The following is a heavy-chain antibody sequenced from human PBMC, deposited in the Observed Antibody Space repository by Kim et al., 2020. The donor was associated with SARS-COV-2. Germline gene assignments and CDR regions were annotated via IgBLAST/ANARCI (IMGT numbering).Heavy chain of an antibody. CDR2: IYYSGST. D-gene: IGHD3-16*02. CDR3: AAVRGVIVRYYYYYYYMDV. J-gene: IGHJ6*03. Sequence: SETLSLTCTVSGGSISSGGYYWSWIRQHPGKGLEWIGYIYYSGSTYYNPSLKSRVTISVDTSKNQFSLKLSSVTAADTAVYYCAAVRGVIVRYYYYYYYMDVWGKGTTVTVSS. CDR1: GGSISSGGYY. V-gene: IGHV4-31*03.